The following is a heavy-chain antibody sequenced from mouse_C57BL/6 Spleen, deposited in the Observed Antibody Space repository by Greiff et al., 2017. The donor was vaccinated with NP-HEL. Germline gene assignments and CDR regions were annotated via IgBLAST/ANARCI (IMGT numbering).Heavy chain of an antibody. Sequence: VKLKQPGAELVRPGTSVQLSCKASGYTFTSYWMHWVKPRPGQGLEWLGVIDPSDSFTNYNQKFKGKATLTVDTSSSTAYMQLSSLTSEDSAVYYCARSRGAYYGSGYVGYAMDYWGQGTSVTVSS. CDR1: GYTFTSYW. CDR2: IDPSDSFT. D-gene: IGHD1-1*01. J-gene: IGHJ4*01. V-gene: IGHV1-59*01. CDR3: ARSRGAYYGSGYVGYAMDY.